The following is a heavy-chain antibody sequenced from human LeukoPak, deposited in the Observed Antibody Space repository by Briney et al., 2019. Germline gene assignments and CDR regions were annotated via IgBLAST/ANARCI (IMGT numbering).Heavy chain of an antibody. CDR2: IHTSGNT. D-gene: IGHD6-6*01. CDR3: AREGSMTARPFVSIDY. J-gene: IGHJ4*02. CDR1: GGSISSYY. Sequence: SETLSLTCTVSGGSISSYYWSWIRQPAGKGLEWIGRIHTSGNTDYNPSLESRVTMSVDTSKNQFPPKLSSVTAADTAVYYCAREGSMTARPFVSIDYWGQGTLVTVSS. V-gene: IGHV4-4*07.